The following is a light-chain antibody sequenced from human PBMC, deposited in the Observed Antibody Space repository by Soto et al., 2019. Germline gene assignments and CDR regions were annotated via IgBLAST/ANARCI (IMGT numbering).Light chain of an antibody. CDR1: QTISSW. V-gene: IGKV1-5*03. CDR3: QQYNSYPYT. J-gene: IGKJ2*01. CDR2: KAS. Sequence: DIQMTQSPSTLSASVGDRVTITCRASQTISSWLAWYQQKPGKAPNLLIYKASSLQSGIPSRFSGSGSGTEFNLTLSRLQADDFATYYCQQYNSYPYTFGQGTKLEI.